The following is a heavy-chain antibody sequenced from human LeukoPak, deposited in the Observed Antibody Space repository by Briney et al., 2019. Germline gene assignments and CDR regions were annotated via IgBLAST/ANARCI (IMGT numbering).Heavy chain of an antibody. J-gene: IGHJ5*02. CDR2: VYSGGST. D-gene: IGHD2-21*02. V-gene: IGHV3-53*01. CDR1: GFTVSSNY. Sequence: GGSLRLSCAASGFTVSSNYMSWVRQAPGKGLEWVSVVYSGGSTYYADSVKGRFTISRDNSKNTLYLQMNSLRAEDTAVYYCARVYCGGDCYSPWGQGTLVTVSS. CDR3: ARVYCGGDCYSP.